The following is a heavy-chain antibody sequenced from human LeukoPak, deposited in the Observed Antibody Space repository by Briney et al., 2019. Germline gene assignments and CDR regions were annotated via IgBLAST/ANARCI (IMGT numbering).Heavy chain of an antibody. V-gene: IGHV3-53*01. Sequence: GGSLRLSCAASGFTVSSNYMSWVRQAPGKGLEWVSVIYSGGSTYYADSVKGRFTISRDNSKNTLYLQMNGLRAEDTAVCYCAKVLNYYGSGYFDYWGQGTLVTVSS. J-gene: IGHJ4*02. D-gene: IGHD3-10*01. CDR1: GFTVSSNY. CDR3: AKVLNYYGSGYFDY. CDR2: IYSGGST.